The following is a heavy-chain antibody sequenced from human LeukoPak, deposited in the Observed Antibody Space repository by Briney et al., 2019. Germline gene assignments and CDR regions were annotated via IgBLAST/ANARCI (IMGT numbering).Heavy chain of an antibody. CDR3: ADSSSWYY. V-gene: IGHV4-38-2*02. CDR2: IYYSGST. J-gene: IGHJ4*02. CDR1: GYSISSGYY. D-gene: IGHD6-13*01. Sequence: SETLSLTCTVSGYSISSGYYWGWIRQPPGKGLEWIGSIYYSGSTYYNPSLKSRVTISVDTSKNQFSLKLSSVTAADTAVCYCADSSSWYYWGQGTLVTVSS.